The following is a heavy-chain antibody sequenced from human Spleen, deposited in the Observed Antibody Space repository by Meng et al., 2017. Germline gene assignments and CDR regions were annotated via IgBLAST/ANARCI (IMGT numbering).Heavy chain of an antibody. D-gene: IGHD2-21*01. CDR1: GGSISSGDNY. Sequence: QLQLQESGPGLVKPSQTLSLTCTVSGGSISSGDNYWSWIRQPPGKGLEWIGYIHHSGSAYYNPSLKSRVSISVDTSKNQFSLNLNSMTAADTAVYYCASFDHIPRRNYFDYWGQGTLVTVSS. CDR2: IHHSGSA. J-gene: IGHJ4*02. CDR3: ASFDHIPRRNYFDY. V-gene: IGHV4-30-4*01.